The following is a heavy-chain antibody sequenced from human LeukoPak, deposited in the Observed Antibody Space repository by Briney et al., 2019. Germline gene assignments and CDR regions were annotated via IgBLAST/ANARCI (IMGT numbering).Heavy chain of an antibody. CDR1: AYSISSGYY. CDR3: ARVRAGEYYFDSNGYSYYFDS. CDR2: IYHSGNT. D-gene: IGHD3-22*01. Sequence: PSETLSLTCTVSAYSISSGYYWGWIRQPPGKGLEWIGSIYHSGNTYYNPSLKSRVTISVDTSKNQFSLKLSSVTAADTAVYFCARVRAGEYYFDSNGYSYYFDSWGQGTLVTVSS. J-gene: IGHJ4*02. V-gene: IGHV4-38-2*02.